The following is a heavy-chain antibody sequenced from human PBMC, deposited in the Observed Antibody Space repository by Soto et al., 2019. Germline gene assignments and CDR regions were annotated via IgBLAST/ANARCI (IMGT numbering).Heavy chain of an antibody. Sequence: GASVKDSCKVSGYTFTNYYMHWVRQAPGQGLGWMGIINPSGGSTSYAQKFQGRVTMTRDTSTSTVYMELSSLRSEDTAVYYCARGEIAVADPWPFDPWGQGTLVTVSS. V-gene: IGHV1-46*01. CDR2: INPSGGST. CDR3: ARGEIAVADPWPFDP. D-gene: IGHD6-19*01. CDR1: GYTFTNYY. J-gene: IGHJ5*02.